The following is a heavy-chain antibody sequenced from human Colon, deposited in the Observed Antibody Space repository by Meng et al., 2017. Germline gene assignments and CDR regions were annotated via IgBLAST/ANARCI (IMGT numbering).Heavy chain of an antibody. CDR2: ISNSGKT. CDR3: ARERMRELGLFDY. CDR1: GDSIGNSKW. V-gene: IGHV4-4*02. Sequence: QESGPGLVQPSGTLPLACAVSGDSIGNSKWWSWLRQSPGKGLEWIGEISNSGKTVYSPSLKSRVTISLDKSSNHFSLTLSPVTAADTAIYFCARERMRELGLFDYWGQGALVTVSS. D-gene: IGHD7-27*01. J-gene: IGHJ4*02.